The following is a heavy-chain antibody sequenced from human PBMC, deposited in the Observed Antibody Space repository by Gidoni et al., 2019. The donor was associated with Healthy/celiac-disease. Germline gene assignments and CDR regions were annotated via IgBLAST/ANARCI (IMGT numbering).Heavy chain of an antibody. J-gene: IGHJ4*02. D-gene: IGHD3-16*01. CDR3: ASSGRGGYFDY. CDR1: GGSISSYY. CDR2: IYYSGST. V-gene: IGHV4-59*01. Sequence: QVQLQESGPGLAKPSEPLSLTCPVSGGSISSYYWSWIRQPPGKGLAWIGYIYYSGSTNYNPSLKSRVTISVDTSKNQFSLKLSSVTAADTAVYYCASSGRGGYFDYWGQGTLVTVSS.